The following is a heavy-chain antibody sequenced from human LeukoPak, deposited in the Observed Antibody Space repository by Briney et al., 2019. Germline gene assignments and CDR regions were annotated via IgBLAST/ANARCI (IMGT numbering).Heavy chain of an antibody. J-gene: IGHJ4*02. CDR1: GYTFTSYD. D-gene: IGHD6-13*01. Sequence: GASVKVSSKASGYTFTSYDINWVRQATGQGLEWMGWMNPNSGNTGYAQKFQGRVTMTRNTSISTAYMELSSLRSEDTAVYYCARGEWKQPIHVGYWGQGTLVTVSS. V-gene: IGHV1-8*01. CDR3: ARGEWKQPIHVGY. CDR2: MNPNSGNT.